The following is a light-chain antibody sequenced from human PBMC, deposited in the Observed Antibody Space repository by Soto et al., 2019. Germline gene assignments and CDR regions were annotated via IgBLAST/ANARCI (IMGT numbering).Light chain of an antibody. CDR1: QNIIRW. V-gene: IGKV1-5*01. CDR3: QQYNTYWT. CDR2: DAS. J-gene: IGKJ3*01. Sequence: DIQMTQSPSTLSASVGDRVTITCRASQNIIRWLAWYQQKPGKATKLLIYDASNLESGVPSRFSGSGSGTEFTLTISSLQPDDLATYYCQQYNTYWTFGPGTKVDIK.